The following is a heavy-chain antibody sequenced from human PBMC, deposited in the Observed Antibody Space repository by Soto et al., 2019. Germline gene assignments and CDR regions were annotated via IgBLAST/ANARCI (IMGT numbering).Heavy chain of an antibody. Sequence: GGSLRLSCAASGFTFSSYGMHWVRQAPGKGLEWVAVISYDGSNKYYADSVKGRFTISRDNSKNTLYLQMNSLRAEDTAVYYYARDNSSGWFDYYYYGMDVWGQGTTVTVSS. D-gene: IGHD6-19*01. V-gene: IGHV3-30*03. CDR2: ISYDGSNK. J-gene: IGHJ6*02. CDR1: GFTFSSYG. CDR3: ARDNSSGWFDYYYYGMDV.